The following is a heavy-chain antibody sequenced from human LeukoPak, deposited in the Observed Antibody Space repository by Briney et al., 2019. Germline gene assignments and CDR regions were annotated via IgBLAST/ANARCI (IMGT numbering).Heavy chain of an antibody. CDR3: ARGSRDGYNYSYYYYYYYMDV. CDR1: GGSFSGYY. V-gene: IGHV4-34*01. J-gene: IGHJ6*03. CDR2: INHSGST. Sequence: ETLSLTCAVYGGSFSGYYWSWIRQPPGKGLEWIGEINHSGSTNYNPSLKSRVTISVDTSKNQFSLKLSSVTAADTAVYYCARGSRDGYNYSYYYYYYYMDVWGKGTTVTVSS. D-gene: IGHD5-24*01.